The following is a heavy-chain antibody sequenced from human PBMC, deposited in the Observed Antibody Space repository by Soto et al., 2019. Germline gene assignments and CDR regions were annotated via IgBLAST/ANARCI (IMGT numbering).Heavy chain of an antibody. CDR3: STNWATSRD. CDR1: GFPFSYAW. Sequence: EVQLVESGGGLVQPGGSLRLSCAASGFPFSYAWMNWARQAPGKGLEWVGRIKSYANGGTTDYAAPVKGRFTISRDDSRNTVYLQMNSLITEDTAVYYCSTNWATSRDWGQGTLVTVSS. V-gene: IGHV3-15*01. CDR2: IKSYANGGTT. J-gene: IGHJ4*02. D-gene: IGHD3-10*01.